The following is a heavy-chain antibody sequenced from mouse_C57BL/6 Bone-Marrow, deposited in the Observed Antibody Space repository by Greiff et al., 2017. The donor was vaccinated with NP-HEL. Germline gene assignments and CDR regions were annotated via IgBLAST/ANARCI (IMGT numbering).Heavy chain of an antibody. Sequence: QVQLKQPGAELVKPGASVKLSCKASGYTFTSYWMHWVKQRPGRGLEWIGRIDPNSGGTKYNEKFKSKATLTVDKPSSTAYMQLSSLTSEDSAVYYCARVYYYGSSLYAMDYWGQGTSVTVSS. CDR3: ARVYYYGSSLYAMDY. CDR2: IDPNSGGT. J-gene: IGHJ4*01. D-gene: IGHD1-1*01. V-gene: IGHV1-72*01. CDR1: GYTFTSYW.